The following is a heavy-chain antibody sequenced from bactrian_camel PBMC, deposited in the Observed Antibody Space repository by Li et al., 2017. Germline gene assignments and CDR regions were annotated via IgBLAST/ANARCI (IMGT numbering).Heavy chain of an antibody. CDR2: INAYGGT. J-gene: IGHJ4*01. CDR1: RYAYSRVC. D-gene: IGHD6*01. CDR3: AATAGGDYDGGSWNWLFRPRWPYW. Sequence: HVQLVESGGGSVQAGGSLRLSCGASRYAYSRVCLGWFRQALGKEREGVASINAYGGTTYADSVKGRFTISKDNAKNTLILQMNSLKPEDTAVYYCAATAGGDYDGGSWNWLFRPRWPYWWGQGTQVTVS. V-gene: IGHV3S1*01.